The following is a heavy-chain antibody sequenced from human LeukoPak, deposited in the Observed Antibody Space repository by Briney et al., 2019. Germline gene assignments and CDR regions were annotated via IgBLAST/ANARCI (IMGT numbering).Heavy chain of an antibody. J-gene: IGHJ3*02. CDR2: IYTSGST. V-gene: IGHV4-4*07. CDR3: ARDGDYDFLHDAFDI. D-gene: IGHD4-17*01. Sequence: SETLSLTCAVYGGSFSGYYWSWIRQPPGKGLEWIGRIYTSGSTNYNPSLKSRVTMSVDTSKNQFSLKVTSVTAADTAVYYCARDGDYDFLHDAFDIWGHGTMVTVSS. CDR1: GGSFSGYY.